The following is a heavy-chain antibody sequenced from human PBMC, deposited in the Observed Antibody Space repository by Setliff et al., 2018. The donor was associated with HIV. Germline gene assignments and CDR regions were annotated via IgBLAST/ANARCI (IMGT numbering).Heavy chain of an antibody. CDR1: GGSLTGYY. D-gene: IGHD1-26*01. CDR3: VREVGYFDV. CDR2: IYFNGNT. V-gene: IGHV4-59*01. Sequence: SETLSLTCTVAGGSLTGYYWSWIRQPPGKGLEWIGYIYFNGNTNLNPSLERRLTMSVYTPKNQFSLKLNSVTAADTAVYYCVREVGYFDVWGRGTRFTVAS. J-gene: IGHJ2*01.